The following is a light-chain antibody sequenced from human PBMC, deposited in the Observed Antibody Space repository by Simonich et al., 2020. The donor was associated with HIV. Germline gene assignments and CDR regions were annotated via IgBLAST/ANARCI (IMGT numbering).Light chain of an antibody. CDR1: SLDVGGYTY. Sequence: QSALTQSASVSGSPGQSITISCTGTSLDVGGYTYVSWYQQHPGKAPKLMVYDVSDRPSGVSSRFSGSKSGNTASLTISGLQAEDEADYYCSSYTSSNTLVFGGGTKLTVL. J-gene: IGLJ2*01. CDR3: SSYTSSNTLV. CDR2: DVS. V-gene: IGLV2-14*03.